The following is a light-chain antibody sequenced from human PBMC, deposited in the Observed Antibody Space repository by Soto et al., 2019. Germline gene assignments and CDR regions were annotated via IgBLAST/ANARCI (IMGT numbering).Light chain of an antibody. J-gene: IGKJ5*01. CDR2: AAS. Sequence: DIQMTQSPSSLSASVGDRVTITCRASQSIRNYLNWYQQKPRKAPNLLIYAASSLQGGVPSRFSGSGSGTDFTLTISSLQPEDFATYYCQQSYSTPPTFGQGTRLEIK. CDR1: QSIRNY. CDR3: QQSYSTPPT. V-gene: IGKV1-39*01.